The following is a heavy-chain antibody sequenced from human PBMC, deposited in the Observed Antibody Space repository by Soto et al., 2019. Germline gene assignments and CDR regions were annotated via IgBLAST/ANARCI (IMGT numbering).Heavy chain of an antibody. CDR3: ARDRQGGSYLDY. J-gene: IGHJ4*02. D-gene: IGHD1-26*01. CDR2: INPSGGST. V-gene: IGHV1-46*04. CDR1: GYTFTSYY. Sequence: QVQLVQSGAEVKKPGASVKVSCKASGYTFTSYYMHWVRQAPGQGLEWMGIINPSGGSTSYAQKLQGRVTMNRDTSTSTVYMELSSLRSEDTAVYYCARDRQGGSYLDYWGQGTLFTVSS.